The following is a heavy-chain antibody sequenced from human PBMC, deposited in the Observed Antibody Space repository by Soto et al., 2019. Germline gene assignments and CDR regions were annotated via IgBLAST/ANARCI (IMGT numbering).Heavy chain of an antibody. CDR2: INHSGST. CDR1: GGSFSGYY. Sequence: SETLSLTCAVYGGSFSGYYWSWIRQPPGKGLEWIGEINHSGSTNYNPSLKSRVTISVDTSKNQFSLKLSSVTAADTAVYYCARVYPYYDILTGYLRRYYLDYWGQGTLVTVSS. V-gene: IGHV4-34*01. D-gene: IGHD3-9*01. CDR3: ARVYPYYDILTGYLRRYYLDY. J-gene: IGHJ4*02.